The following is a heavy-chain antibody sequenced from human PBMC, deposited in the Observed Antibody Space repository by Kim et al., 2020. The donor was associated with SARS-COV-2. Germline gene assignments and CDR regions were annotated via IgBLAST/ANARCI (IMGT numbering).Heavy chain of an antibody. CDR2: IYYSGST. Sequence: SETLSLTCTVSGGSISSYYWSWIRQPPGKGLEWIGYIYYSGSTNYNPSLKSRVTISVDTSKNQFSLKLSSVTAADTAVYYCARDRGVYYYGSGSSLGWFDPWGQGTLVTVST. D-gene: IGHD3-10*01. CDR1: GGSISSYY. J-gene: IGHJ5*02. CDR3: ARDRGVYYYGSGSSLGWFDP. V-gene: IGHV4-59*01.